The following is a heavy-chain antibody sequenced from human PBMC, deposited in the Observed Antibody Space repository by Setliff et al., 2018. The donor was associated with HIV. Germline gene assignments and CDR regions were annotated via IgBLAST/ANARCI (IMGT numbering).Heavy chain of an antibody. V-gene: IGHV4-38-2*01. CDR3: ARVVPREVAPGGFDI. CDR1: GYSVSSGYY. J-gene: IGHJ3*02. Sequence: PSETLSLTCAVSGYSVSSGYYWGWIRQPPGKGLEWIASIYYSGSTYYAPSLKSRVTISVDTSKNQFSLKLTSVTAADTAVYFCARVVPREVAPGGFDIWGQRTMVTVSS. D-gene: IGHD5-12*01. CDR2: IYYSGST.